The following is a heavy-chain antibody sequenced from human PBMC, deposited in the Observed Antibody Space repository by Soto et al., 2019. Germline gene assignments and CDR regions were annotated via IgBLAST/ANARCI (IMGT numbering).Heavy chain of an antibody. Sequence: GGSLRLSCAASGFTFSDHYMDWVRQAPGKGLEWVSYISSSGSTIYYADSVKGRFTISRDNAKNSLYLQMNSLRAEDTAVYYCARDTELIWFGGYYYGMDVWGQGTTVTVSS. CDR1: GFTFSDHY. J-gene: IGHJ6*02. CDR2: ISSSGSTI. V-gene: IGHV3-11*04. D-gene: IGHD3-10*01. CDR3: ARDTELIWFGGYYYGMDV.